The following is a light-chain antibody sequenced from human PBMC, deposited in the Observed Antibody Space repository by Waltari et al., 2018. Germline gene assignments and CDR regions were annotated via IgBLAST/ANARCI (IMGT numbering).Light chain of an antibody. V-gene: IGKV1-39*01. J-gene: IGKJ2*01. CDR1: QSSSSY. CDR3: QQSYSLYT. Sequence: DIQLTQSPSSLSASVGDSVTITCRASQSSSSYLNWYQHKPGKAPKILIYAASSLQSGVPSRFSGSGSGTDFTLTISSLQTEDFATYYCQQSYSLYTFGQGTKLEIK. CDR2: AAS.